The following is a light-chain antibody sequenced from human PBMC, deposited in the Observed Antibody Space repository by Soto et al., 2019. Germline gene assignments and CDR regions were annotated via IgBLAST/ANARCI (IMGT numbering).Light chain of an antibody. V-gene: IGKV1-5*02. CDR1: QSITSW. J-gene: IGKJ2*01. CDR3: QQYNGYPYT. CDR2: DVS. Sequence: DIQMTQSPSTLSASVGDRVTIICRASQSITSWLAWFQQKPVQAPKLLIYDVSTLERGVPSRFSGSGSGTEFTLTISSLQTDDFATYYCQQYNGYPYTFGQGTKLEIK.